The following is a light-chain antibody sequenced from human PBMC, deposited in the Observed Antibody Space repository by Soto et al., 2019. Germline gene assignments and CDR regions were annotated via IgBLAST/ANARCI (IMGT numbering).Light chain of an antibody. Sequence: EVGLTLSPTTLSLSPGERATLSCMASQSVSSYLAWYQQKPGQAPRLLIYGASSRATGIPDRFSGSGSGTDFTLTISRLEPEDFAVYYCQQYGSSPITFGQGTRLEI. J-gene: IGKJ5*01. CDR1: QSVSSY. CDR3: QQYGSSPIT. V-gene: IGKV3-20*01. CDR2: GAS.